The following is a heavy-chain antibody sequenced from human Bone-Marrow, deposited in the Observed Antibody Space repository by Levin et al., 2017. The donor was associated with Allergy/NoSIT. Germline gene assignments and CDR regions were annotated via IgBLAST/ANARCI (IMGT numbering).Heavy chain of an antibody. Sequence: GESLKISCAASGFTFSNYNMHWVRQAPGKGLEWVALISFDGSSQHYADFVKGRFTISRDNSKNTLYLQMNSVTIDDTAVYYCAREVVYWGQGTLVTVSS. J-gene: IGHJ4*02. CDR2: ISFDGSSQ. V-gene: IGHV3-30-3*01. CDR1: GFTFSNYN. D-gene: IGHD2-15*01. CDR3: AREVVY.